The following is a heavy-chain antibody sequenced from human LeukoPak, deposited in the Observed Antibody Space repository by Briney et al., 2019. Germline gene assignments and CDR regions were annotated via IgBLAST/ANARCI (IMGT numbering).Heavy chain of an antibody. CDR3: AGVTAVADLGWFDP. Sequence: SETLSLTCTGSGGSISSYYWSWIRQPPGKGLEWIGHIYYSGSTNYNPSLKSRVTISVDTSKNQFSLKLSSVTAADTAVYYCAGVTAVADLGWFDPWGQGTLVTVSS. D-gene: IGHD6-19*01. V-gene: IGHV4-59*08. CDR2: IYYSGST. J-gene: IGHJ5*02. CDR1: GGSISSYY.